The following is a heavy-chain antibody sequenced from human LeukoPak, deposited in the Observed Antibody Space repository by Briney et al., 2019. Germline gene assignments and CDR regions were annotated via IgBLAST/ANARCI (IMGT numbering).Heavy chain of an antibody. J-gene: IGHJ4*02. CDR3: AKDGNWNYGH. Sequence: GGSLRLSCAASGFTFDDYGMSWVRQAPGKGLEWVSAISGSGGSTYYADSVKGRFTISRDNSKNTLYLQMNSLRAEDTAVYYCAKDGNWNYGHWGQGTLVTVSS. V-gene: IGHV3-23*01. D-gene: IGHD1-7*01. CDR2: ISGSGGST. CDR1: GFTFDDYG.